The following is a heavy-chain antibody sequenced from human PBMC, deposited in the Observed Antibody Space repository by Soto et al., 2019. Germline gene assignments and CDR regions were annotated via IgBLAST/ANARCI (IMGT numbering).Heavy chain of an antibody. Sequence: QVQLVQSGAEVKKPGSSVKVSCKASGGTFSSYAISWVRQAPGQGLEWMGGIIPIFGTANYAQKFQGRVTTTADEATSTAYMELSSLRSEDTAVYYCARGGNRVRGVRNWFDPWGQGTLVTVSS. J-gene: IGHJ5*02. CDR3: ARGGNRVRGVRNWFDP. CDR1: GGTFSSYA. D-gene: IGHD3-10*01. V-gene: IGHV1-69*12. CDR2: IIPIFGTA.